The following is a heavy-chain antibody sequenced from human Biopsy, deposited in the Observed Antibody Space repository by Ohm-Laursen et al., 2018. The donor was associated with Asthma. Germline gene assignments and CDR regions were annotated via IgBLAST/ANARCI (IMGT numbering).Heavy chain of an antibody. Sequence: TLSLTCAVSGGSITSSSYYWGWIRQPPGKGMEWIGSMYRSGSPYYHPSLKSRATISVDTSKNQLSLKMSSLTAADTAVYFCVRHQYSSSWSTFDYWGQGALVTVSS. V-gene: IGHV4-39*01. CDR2: MYRSGSP. J-gene: IGHJ4*02. D-gene: IGHD3-22*01. CDR3: VRHQYSSSWSTFDY. CDR1: GGSITSSSYY.